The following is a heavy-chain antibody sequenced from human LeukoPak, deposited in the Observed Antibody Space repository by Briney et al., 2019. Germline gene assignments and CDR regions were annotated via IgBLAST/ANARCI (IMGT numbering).Heavy chain of an antibody. CDR1: GYSISSGYY. CDR3: ARLYRNMVRGVINPNFDY. J-gene: IGHJ4*02. CDR2: IYYSGST. D-gene: IGHD3-10*01. V-gene: IGHV4-38-2*02. Sequence: SGTLSLTCTVSGYSISSGYYWSWIRQPPEKLLEGFGIIYYSGSTNYTHSLKSRVTISVDTSKNQFSLKLNSVTAADTAVYYCARLYRNMVRGVINPNFDYWGQGILVTVSS.